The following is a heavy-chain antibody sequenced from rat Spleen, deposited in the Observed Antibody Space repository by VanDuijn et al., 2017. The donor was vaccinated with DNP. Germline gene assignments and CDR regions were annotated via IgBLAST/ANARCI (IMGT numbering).Heavy chain of an antibody. CDR2: TNYNGGST. Sequence: EVQLVESGGGLVQPGGSLKLSCAASGFTFSDYYMAWVRQAPTKGLEWVAYTNYNGGSTYNGDSVKGRFTLSRDNAKRTLYLQMDSLRSDDTATYYCARSNSYWYFDFWGPGTMVTVSS. V-gene: IGHV5-20*01. J-gene: IGHJ1*01. CDR3: ARSNSYWYFDF. D-gene: IGHD1-10*01. CDR1: GFTFSDYY.